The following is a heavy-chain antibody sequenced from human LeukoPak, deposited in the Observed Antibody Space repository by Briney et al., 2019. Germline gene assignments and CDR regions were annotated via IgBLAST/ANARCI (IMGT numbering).Heavy chain of an antibody. CDR1: GFTFSSYA. V-gene: IGHV3-30-3*01. CDR3: AREIRDYYDSSGYPQGYFDY. J-gene: IGHJ4*02. D-gene: IGHD3-22*01. CDR2: ISYDGSNK. Sequence: PGRSLRLSCAASGFTFSSYAMPWVRQAPGKGLEWVAVISYDGSNKYYADSVKGRFTISRDNSKNTLYLQMNSLRAEDTAVYYCAREIRDYYDSSGYPQGYFDYWGQGTLVTVSS.